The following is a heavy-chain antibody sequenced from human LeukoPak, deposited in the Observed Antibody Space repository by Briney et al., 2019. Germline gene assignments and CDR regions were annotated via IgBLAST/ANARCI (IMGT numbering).Heavy chain of an antibody. V-gene: IGHV1-69*13. CDR3: ARASPLRDDSSGYYLFDY. Sequence: ASVKVSCKASGGTFSSYAISWVRRAPGQGLEWMGGIIPIFGTANYAQKFQGRVTITADESTSTAYMELSSLRSEDTAVYYCARASPLRDDSSGYYLFDYWGQGTLVTVSS. D-gene: IGHD3-22*01. CDR2: IIPIFGTA. J-gene: IGHJ4*02. CDR1: GGTFSSYA.